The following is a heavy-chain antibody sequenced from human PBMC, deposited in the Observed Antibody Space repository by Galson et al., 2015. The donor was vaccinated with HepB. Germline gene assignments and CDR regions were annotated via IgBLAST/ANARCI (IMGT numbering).Heavy chain of an antibody. D-gene: IGHD4-11*01. CDR2: VKSKADGGTT. CDR3: TRKDYSNYPQSYFYIDV. Sequence: SLRLSCAASGFILSNAWVDWVRQAPGKGLEWVGHVKSKADGGTTDYAAPVKGRFTISRDDSKNTLYLQMNGLKTEDTAVYYCTRKDYSNYPQSYFYIDVWGKGTTVTVSS. J-gene: IGHJ6*03. V-gene: IGHV3-15*07. CDR1: GFILSNAW.